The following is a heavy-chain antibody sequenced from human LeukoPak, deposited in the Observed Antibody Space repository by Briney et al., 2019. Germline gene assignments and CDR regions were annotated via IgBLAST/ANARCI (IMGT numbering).Heavy chain of an antibody. CDR3: AKDMHFWSGIDY. D-gene: IGHD3-3*02. Sequence: PGGSLRLSCAASGFTFDDYAMHWVRQAPGKGLGWVSGISWNSGSIGYADSVKGRFTISRDNAKNSLYLQMNSLRAEDTALYYCAKDMHFWSGIDYWGQGTLVTVSS. V-gene: IGHV3-9*01. J-gene: IGHJ4*02. CDR1: GFTFDDYA. CDR2: ISWNSGSI.